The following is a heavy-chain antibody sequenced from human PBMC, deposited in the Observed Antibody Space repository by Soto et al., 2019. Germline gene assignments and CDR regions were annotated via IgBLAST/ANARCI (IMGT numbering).Heavy chain of an antibody. V-gene: IGHV1-69*01. Sequence: QMEQSGAEVRKPGSSVKVSCKPSGGSLTSYPMAWVRQAPGQGFEWMGGIIPIHGTTEYAQKFQGRVTITADESMNRATLELTGLTSEDTAVYYCARGWGLVSWGQGTLVTVSS. CDR1: GGSLTSYP. J-gene: IGHJ4*02. CDR2: IIPIHGTT. D-gene: IGHD3-16*01. CDR3: ARGWGLVS.